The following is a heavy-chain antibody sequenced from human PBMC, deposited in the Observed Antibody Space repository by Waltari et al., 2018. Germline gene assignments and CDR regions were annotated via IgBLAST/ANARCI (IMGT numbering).Heavy chain of an antibody. D-gene: IGHD4-17*01. CDR2: IYSGGST. V-gene: IGHV3-66*02. CDR1: GFTVSSNY. Sequence: EVQLVESGGGLVQPGGSLRLSCAASGFTVSSNYMSWVRQAPGKGLEWVSVIYSGGSTSYADSVKGRFTISRDNSKNTLYLQMNSLRAEDTAVYYCARGMTTVTTWSLYYYYGMDVWGQGTTVTVSS. J-gene: IGHJ6*02. CDR3: ARGMTTVTTWSLYYYYGMDV.